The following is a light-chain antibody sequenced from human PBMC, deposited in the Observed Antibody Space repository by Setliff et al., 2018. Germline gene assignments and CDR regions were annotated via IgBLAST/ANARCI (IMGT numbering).Light chain of an antibody. J-gene: IGLJ1*01. CDR3: ASYAGINNNYV. V-gene: IGLV2-8*01. Sequence: QSALAQPPSASGSPGQSVTISCTGTSSDIGRHSFVSWYQHPPGKAPKLIIYEVNKRPSGVPDRFSGSKSGSTASLTVSGLQDEDEGDYYCASYAGINNNYVFGTGTKVTVL. CDR2: EVN. CDR1: SSDIGRHSF.